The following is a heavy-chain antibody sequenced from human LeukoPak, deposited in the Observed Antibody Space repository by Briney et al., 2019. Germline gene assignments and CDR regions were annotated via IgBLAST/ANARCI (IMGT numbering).Heavy chain of an antibody. D-gene: IGHD3-9*01. CDR2: IYYSGST. CDR1: GGSISSSSYY. J-gene: IGHJ4*02. Sequence: SETLSLTCTVSGGSISSSSYYWGWIRQPPGKGLEWIGSIYYSGSTYYNPSFKSRVAISVDTSKNQFSLKLSSVTAADTAVYYCARLILTGYYYFDYWGQGTLVTVSS. V-gene: IGHV4-39*01. CDR3: ARLILTGYYYFDY.